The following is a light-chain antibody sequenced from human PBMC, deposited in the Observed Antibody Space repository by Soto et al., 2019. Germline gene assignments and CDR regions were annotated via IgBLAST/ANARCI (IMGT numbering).Light chain of an antibody. V-gene: IGKV1-5*01. CDR2: DAS. Sequence: DIQMTQSPSTLSASVGDRVTITCRASQSISNRLAGYQQKPGKAPKVLIYDASSLEGGVPSRFSGTRTATEVIITISSLQTDDFATYHREHYDGVWTFVQGTNVEIK. CDR1: QSISNR. CDR3: EHYDGVWT. J-gene: IGKJ1*01.